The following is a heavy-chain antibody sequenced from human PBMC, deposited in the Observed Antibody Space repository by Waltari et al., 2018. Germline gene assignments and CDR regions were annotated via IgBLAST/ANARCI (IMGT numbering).Heavy chain of an antibody. J-gene: IGHJ4*02. D-gene: IGHD1-1*01. V-gene: IGHV1-69*02. CDR1: GGTFSTYT. CDR3: ARSGEMKGTVDY. Sequence: HVQLEQSGAEVKKPGSSVKVSCTASGGTFSTYTVTWVRQAPGQGLEWMGSIIPFLRISKYAQSLQARLTITVDQSTNTGYMELNNLRPEDTGVYYCARSGEMKGTVDYWGQGTLVTVSS. CDR2: IIPFLRIS.